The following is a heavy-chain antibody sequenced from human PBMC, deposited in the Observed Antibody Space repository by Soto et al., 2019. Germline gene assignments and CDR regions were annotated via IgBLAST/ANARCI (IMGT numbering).Heavy chain of an antibody. CDR3: ARLPRYSVYDLGGYDYYYYGMDV. V-gene: IGHV4-39*01. CDR2: IYYSGST. Sequence: PSETLSLTCTVSGGSISSSSYYWGWIRQPPGKGLEWIGSIYYSGSTYYNPSLKSRVTISVDTSKNQFSLKLSSVTAADTAVYYCARLPRYSVYDLGGYDYYYYGMDVWGQGTTVTVSS. D-gene: IGHD5-12*01. J-gene: IGHJ6*02. CDR1: GGSISSSSYY.